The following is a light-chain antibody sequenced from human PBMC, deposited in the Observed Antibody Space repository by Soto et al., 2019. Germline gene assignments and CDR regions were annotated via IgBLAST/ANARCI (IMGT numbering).Light chain of an antibody. V-gene: IGKV3-15*01. Sequence: EIVMTQSPGTLSVSPGGRATLSCRASQSVDTNLAWYQQRPGQSPRLLVYGAFTRAAGLPARFSGRGSGTEFTLTISSLQFEDFATYYCQQYNSYTLTFGGGTKVEIK. CDR1: QSVDTN. CDR2: GAF. CDR3: QQYNSYTLT. J-gene: IGKJ4*01.